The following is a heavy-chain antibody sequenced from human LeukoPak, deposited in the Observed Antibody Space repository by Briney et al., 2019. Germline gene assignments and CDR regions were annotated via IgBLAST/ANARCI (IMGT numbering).Heavy chain of an antibody. CDR1: GFTVSSNY. V-gene: IGHV5-51*01. CDR3: ARHRGSGYIDY. CDR2: IYPGDSDT. D-gene: IGHD3-22*01. J-gene: IGHJ4*02. Sequence: GGSLRLSCAASGFTVSSNYMSWVRQAPGKGLEWMGIIYPGDSDTRYSPSFQGQVTISADKSISTAYLQWSSLKASDTAMYYCARHRGSGYIDYWGQGTLVTVSS.